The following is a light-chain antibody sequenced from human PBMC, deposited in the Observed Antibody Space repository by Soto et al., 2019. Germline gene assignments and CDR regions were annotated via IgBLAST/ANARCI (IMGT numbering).Light chain of an antibody. CDR3: QQRNTWPPVT. CDR2: GAF. CDR1: PSVPNY. J-gene: IGKJ5*01. Sequence: EIALTQSPANLSLSPGERATLSCRASPSVPNYVAWYQQKPGQAPRLLIYGAFNRATGIPARFSGSGSGADFTLTISSLEPEDFAIYYCQQRNTWPPVTFGQGTRLEIK. V-gene: IGKV3-11*01.